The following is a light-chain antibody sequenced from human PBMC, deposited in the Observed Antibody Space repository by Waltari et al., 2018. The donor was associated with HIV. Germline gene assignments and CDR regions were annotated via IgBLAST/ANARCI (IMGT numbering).Light chain of an antibody. V-gene: IGLV1-47*01. CDR1: SSNIGSHY. CDR2: RDD. CDR3: ATWDDSLSGSV. J-gene: IGLJ3*02. Sequence: QSVLTQPPSTSGTPGQRVTISCSGSSSNIGSHYVYWYRQLPGTAPKTVMYRDDQRPSGVPVRFSGSKSGTSASLAISGLRSEDEADYFCATWDDSLSGSVFGGGTKLTVL.